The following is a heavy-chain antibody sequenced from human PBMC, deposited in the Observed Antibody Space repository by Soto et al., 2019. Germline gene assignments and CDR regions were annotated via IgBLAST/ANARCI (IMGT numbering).Heavy chain of an antibody. CDR1: GGSISSYY. D-gene: IGHD2-15*01. V-gene: IGHV4-59*01. CDR3: ARDRIGLRATYFDY. J-gene: IGHJ4*02. CDR2: IYYSGST. Sequence: PSETLSLTCTVSGGSISSYYWSWIRQPPGKGLEWIGYIYYSGSTNYNPSLKSRVTISVDTSKNQFSLKLSSVTAADTAVYYCARDRIGLRATYFDYWGQGTLVTVSS.